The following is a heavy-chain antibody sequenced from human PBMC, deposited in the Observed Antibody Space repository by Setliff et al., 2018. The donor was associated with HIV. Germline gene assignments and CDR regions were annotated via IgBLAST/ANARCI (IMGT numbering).Heavy chain of an antibody. CDR1: GGTFSSYA. V-gene: IGHV1-69*05. Sequence: SVKVSCKASGGTFSSYAINWARQAPGQGLEWMGGIIPMFGTLNFAQKFQGRVAITTDESTSTAYMELNSLRSEDTAVYYCARGHSHGYGYSGSYGPFDIWGQGTMVTVSS. D-gene: IGHD1-26*01. CDR2: IIPMFGTL. J-gene: IGHJ3*02. CDR3: ARGHSHGYGYSGSYGPFDI.